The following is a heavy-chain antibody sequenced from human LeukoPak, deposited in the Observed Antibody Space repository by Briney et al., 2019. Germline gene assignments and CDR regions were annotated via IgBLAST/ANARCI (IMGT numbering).Heavy chain of an antibody. D-gene: IGHD5-12*01. CDR3: AREGPLSSIKH. CDR1: GFTFTDYY. J-gene: IGHJ1*01. CDR2: ISPNNGDT. Sequence: GASVKVSCKASGFTFTDYYLHWVRQAPGQGLEWMGWISPNNGDTDYAQKFQGRVRMTTDTSISTAYMDLSRLTSNDTAMYYCAREGPLSSIKHRGQGTLVTVSS. V-gene: IGHV1-2*02.